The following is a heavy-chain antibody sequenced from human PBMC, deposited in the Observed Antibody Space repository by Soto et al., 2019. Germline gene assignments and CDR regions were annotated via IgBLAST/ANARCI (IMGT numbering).Heavy chain of an antibody. V-gene: IGHV3-15*01. J-gene: IGHJ4*01. CDR1: GISLTYAC. Sequence: EVTRRLSCTASGISLTYACMSWVRHVPGKGLNWVGRMKSKRDGGTTDYGSSFEGRFTISRDDSKSTVFLQMNGLKGDDTAVYYCTTGFYWGQGTPVTVSS. CDR2: MKSKRDGGTT. CDR3: TTGFY.